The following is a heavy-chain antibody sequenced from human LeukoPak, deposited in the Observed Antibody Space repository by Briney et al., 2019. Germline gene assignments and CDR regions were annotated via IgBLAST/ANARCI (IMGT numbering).Heavy chain of an antibody. CDR3: ARGFNRGFDP. J-gene: IGHJ5*02. D-gene: IGHD3-10*01. Sequence: GGSLRLSCAASGFTVNSNYWSWVRQAPGKGLEWVSVIYSGGTTYYADSVKGRFTFSRDNSKNMLHLLMNSLRAEDTAVYYCARGFNRGFDPWGQGTLVIVSS. CDR2: IYSGGTT. V-gene: IGHV3-53*01. CDR1: GFTVNSNY.